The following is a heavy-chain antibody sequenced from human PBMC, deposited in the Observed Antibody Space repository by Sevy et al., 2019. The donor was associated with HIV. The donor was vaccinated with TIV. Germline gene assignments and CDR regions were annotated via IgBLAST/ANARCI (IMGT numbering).Heavy chain of an antibody. CDR3: ARERGYTYLFMDI. CDR1: GGAITSGDYY. D-gene: IGHD5-18*01. CDR2: IYHSASI. V-gene: IGHV4-30-4*01. Sequence: SETLSLTCTVSGGAITSGDYYWNWIRQPPGKGLEWIGYIYHSASIFCNPSLQSRAIISQDTSKNQFSLKLSSVTAADTAVYFCARERGYTYLFMDIWGQGTPVTVSS. J-gene: IGHJ4*02.